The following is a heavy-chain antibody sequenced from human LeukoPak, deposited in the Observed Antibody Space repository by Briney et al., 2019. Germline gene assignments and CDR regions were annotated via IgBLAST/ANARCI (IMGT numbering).Heavy chain of an antibody. D-gene: IGHD1-1*01. CDR1: GGSISPYY. CDR2: ILYSGST. Sequence: PSETLSLTCTVSGGSISPYYWNWIRQPPGRGLEWIGHILYSGSTTYNPSLKSRVTISIDKSKNQFSLNLTSVTAADTAVYYCARVKMSRDNVYYYYYLDVWGKGTTVTVSS. J-gene: IGHJ6*03. V-gene: IGHV4-59*01. CDR3: ARVKMSRDNVYYYYYLDV.